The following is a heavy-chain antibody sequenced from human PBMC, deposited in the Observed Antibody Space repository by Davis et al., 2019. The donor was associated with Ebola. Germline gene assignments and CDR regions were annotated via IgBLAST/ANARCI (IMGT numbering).Heavy chain of an antibody. Sequence: GESLKISCAASGFTFSSYGMHWVRQAPGKGLEWVAVISYDGSNKYYADSVKGRFTISRDNSKNTLYLQMNSLRAEDTAVYYCARGGRTTVTTGYYGMDVWGQGTTVTVSS. CDR1: GFTFSSYG. V-gene: IGHV3-30*03. D-gene: IGHD4-11*01. J-gene: IGHJ6*02. CDR2: ISYDGSNK. CDR3: ARGGRTTVTTGYYGMDV.